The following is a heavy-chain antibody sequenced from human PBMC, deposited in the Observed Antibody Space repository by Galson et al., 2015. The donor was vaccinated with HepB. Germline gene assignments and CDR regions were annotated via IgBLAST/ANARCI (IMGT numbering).Heavy chain of an antibody. CDR1: GYTFTSYG. CDR2: ISAYNGNT. Sequence: SVKVSCKASGYTFTSYGISWVRQAPGQGLEWMGWISAYNGNTNYAQKLQGRVTMTTDTSTSTAYMELRSLRSDDTAVYYCARDSPARLRYFDWASDAFDIWGQGTMVTVSS. CDR3: ARDSPARLRYFDWASDAFDI. D-gene: IGHD3-9*01. V-gene: IGHV1-18*04. J-gene: IGHJ3*02.